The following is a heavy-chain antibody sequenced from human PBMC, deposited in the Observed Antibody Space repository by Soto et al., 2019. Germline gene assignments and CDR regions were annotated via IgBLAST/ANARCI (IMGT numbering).Heavy chain of an antibody. CDR1: GGSISSGDW. CDR2: IYYSGST. J-gene: IGHJ4*01. Sequence: QVQLQESGPGLVKPSGTLSLTCAVSGGSISSGDWCWSWVRQSPGKGLEWIGEIYYSGSTTYNPSLKSRVPLSADKSENQFSLWLSAVTAEDTAVYYCSRRCCESICGSLDYWGHGTVVTVSS. V-gene: IGHV4-4*02. CDR3: SRRCCESICGSLDY. D-gene: IGHD1-26*01.